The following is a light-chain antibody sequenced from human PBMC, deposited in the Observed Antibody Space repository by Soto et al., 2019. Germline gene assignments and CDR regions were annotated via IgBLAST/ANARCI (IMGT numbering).Light chain of an antibody. CDR2: DVS. Sequence: QSVLTQPASVSGSPGQSITISCTGTSSDVGAYNYVSWYQHHPGKVPRLMIFDVSNRPSGVSNRFSGSKSGNTASLTISGLQAEDEADYYCCSYSRSRPYVFRAGTTVTVL. CDR1: SSDVGAYNY. J-gene: IGLJ1*01. V-gene: IGLV2-14*03. CDR3: CSYSRSRPYV.